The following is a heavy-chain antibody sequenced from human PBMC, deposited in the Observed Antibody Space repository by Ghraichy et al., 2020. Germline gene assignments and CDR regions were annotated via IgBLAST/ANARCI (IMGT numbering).Heavy chain of an antibody. D-gene: IGHD2/OR15-2a*01. Sequence: SETLSLTCAVSGYSISSGYYWGWIRQPPGKGLEWIGSIYHSGSTYYNPSLKSRVTISVDTSKNQFSLKLSSVTAADTAVYYCARLGAQISTTFFDYWGQGTLVTVSS. CDR1: GYSISSGYY. CDR3: ARLGAQISTTFFDY. J-gene: IGHJ4*02. CDR2: IYHSGST. V-gene: IGHV4-38-2*01.